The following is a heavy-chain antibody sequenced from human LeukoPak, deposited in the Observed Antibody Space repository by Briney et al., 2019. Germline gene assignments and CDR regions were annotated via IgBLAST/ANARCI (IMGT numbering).Heavy chain of an antibody. CDR2: SRNKANSYST. Sequence: GGSLRLSCAVSGFTFSDHYMDWVRQAPGKGLEWVGRSRNKANSYSTEFAASVKGRFTISREDSKNSLYLQMNSLKTEDTAVYFCVRGRNGFDYRGQGTLVTVSS. J-gene: IGHJ4*02. D-gene: IGHD1-1*01. CDR1: GFTFSDHY. V-gene: IGHV3-72*01. CDR3: VRGRNGFDY.